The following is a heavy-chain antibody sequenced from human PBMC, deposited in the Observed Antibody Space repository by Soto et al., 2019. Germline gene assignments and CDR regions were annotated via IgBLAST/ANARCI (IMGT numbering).Heavy chain of an antibody. J-gene: IGHJ4*02. CDR1: GFTFSSYP. CDR2: ISGSGAST. Sequence: VQLLESGGGLVQPGGSLRLSCAASGFTFSSYPMTWVRQAPGEGLQWVSSISGSGASTFYADSVKGRFTISRDNSKNTLTLQMSSLRAGDTAIYYCAKYSSSWDEDYWGQGTLVTVSS. V-gene: IGHV3-23*01. D-gene: IGHD6-19*01. CDR3: AKYSSSWDEDY.